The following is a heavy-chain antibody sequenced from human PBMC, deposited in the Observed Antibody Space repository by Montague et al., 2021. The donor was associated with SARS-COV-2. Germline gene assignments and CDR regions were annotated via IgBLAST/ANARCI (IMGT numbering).Heavy chain of an antibody. V-gene: IGHV4-4*07. CDR3: ARYGLDRQWWKLGWFDP. Sequence: SETLSLTCTVSGGSISSYYWCWFLQPAGKELEGIVRVDTSRGTNYNPSLKSRVTRSVDTSKNQLSLKLRSVTAADTAVYFCARYGLDRQWWKLGWFDPWGQGTLVTVSS. D-gene: IGHD2-15*01. CDR2: VDTSRGT. J-gene: IGHJ5*02. CDR1: GGSISSYY.